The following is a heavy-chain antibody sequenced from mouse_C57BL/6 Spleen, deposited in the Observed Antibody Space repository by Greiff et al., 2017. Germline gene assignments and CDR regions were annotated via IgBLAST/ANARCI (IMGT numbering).Heavy chain of an antibody. J-gene: IGHJ1*03. CDR1: GYSITSGYD. CDR2: ISYSGST. D-gene: IGHD2-3*01. CDR3: ARSYDGYYWYFDV. Sequence: DVKLQESGPGMVKPSQSLSLTCTVTGYSITSGYDWHWIRHFPGNKLEWLGYISYSGSTNYNPSLKSRISMTHDTSKNHFFLKLNSVTTEDTATYYCARSYDGYYWYFDVWGTGTTVTVSS. V-gene: IGHV3-1*01.